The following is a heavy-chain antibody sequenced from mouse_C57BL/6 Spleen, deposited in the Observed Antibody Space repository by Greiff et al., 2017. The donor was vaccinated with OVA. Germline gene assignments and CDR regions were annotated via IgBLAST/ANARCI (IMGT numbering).Heavy chain of an antibody. CDR3: ARKGAGAMDY. V-gene: IGHV1-69*01. J-gene: IGHJ4*01. CDR2: IDPSDSYN. Sequence: QVQLQQPGAELVMPGASVKLSCKASGYTFTSYWMHWVKQRPGQGLEWIGEIDPSDSYNNYNQKFKGKSTLTVDKSSSTAYMQLSSLTSEDAAVYYCARKGAGAMDYWGQGTSVTVSS. CDR1: GYTFTSYW.